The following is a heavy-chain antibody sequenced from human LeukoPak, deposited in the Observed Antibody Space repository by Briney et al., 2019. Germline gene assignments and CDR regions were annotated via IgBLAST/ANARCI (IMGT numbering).Heavy chain of an antibody. J-gene: IGHJ2*01. CDR1: GFTFSSYA. CDR2: ISYDGSNK. Sequence: GGSLRLSCAASGFTFSSYAMHWVRQAPGKGLEWVAVISYDGSNKYYADSVKGRFTISRDNAKNSLYLQMNSLRAEDTALYYCAKEGYDILTGRPLWYFDLWGRGTLVTVSS. CDR3: AKEGYDILTGRPLWYFDL. V-gene: IGHV3-30-3*01. D-gene: IGHD3-9*01.